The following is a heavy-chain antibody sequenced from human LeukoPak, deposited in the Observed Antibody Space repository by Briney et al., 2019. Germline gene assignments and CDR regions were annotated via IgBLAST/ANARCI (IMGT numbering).Heavy chain of an antibody. V-gene: IGHV1-2*02. CDR2: INPNSGGT. CDR1: GYTFTAYY. Sequence: ASVTVSCKASGYTFTAYYMHWVRQAPGQGLEWMGWINPNSGGTNYAQKFQGRVTMIRDTSISTAYMELSRLRSDDTAAYYCARRAGGNYYYFDYWGQGTLVTVSS. J-gene: IGHJ4*02. D-gene: IGHD1-26*01. CDR3: ARRAGGNYYYFDY.